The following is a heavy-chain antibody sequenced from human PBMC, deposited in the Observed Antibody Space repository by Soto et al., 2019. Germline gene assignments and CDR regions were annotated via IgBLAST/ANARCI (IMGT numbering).Heavy chain of an antibody. V-gene: IGHV3-21*01. CDR3: TRDEGGSYDSWFHP. D-gene: IGHD1-26*01. Sequence: EVQVVESGGGLVKPGGSLTLSCNFTFSLYSMNWVRQAPGKGLEWVASISSGAAYIKYADSVQGRFTISRDNAKSSVSLQMSSLRVEDKAVYFCTRDEGGSYDSWFHPWGQGTQVTVSA. CDR1: TFSLYS. CDR2: ISSGAAYI. J-gene: IGHJ5*02.